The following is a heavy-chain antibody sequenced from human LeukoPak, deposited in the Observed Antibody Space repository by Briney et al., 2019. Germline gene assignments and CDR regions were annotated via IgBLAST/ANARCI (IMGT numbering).Heavy chain of an antibody. J-gene: IGHJ5*02. CDR3: TSNNYGSENWLDP. Sequence: GESLKISCAASGFTFSGSVIHWVRQASGKGLEWVGRIRTKANTYATVYAASVKGRFTISRDDSNSTAYLQMNSLRNEDTAVYYCTSNNYGSENWLDPWGQGTLVTVSS. V-gene: IGHV3-73*01. CDR2: IRTKANTYAT. CDR1: GFTFSGSV. D-gene: IGHD3-10*01.